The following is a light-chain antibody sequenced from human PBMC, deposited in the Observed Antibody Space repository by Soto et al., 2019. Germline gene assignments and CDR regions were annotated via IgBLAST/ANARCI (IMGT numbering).Light chain of an antibody. V-gene: IGKV1-39*01. J-gene: IGKJ1*01. Sequence: MTETPLYLSVTPGQPASISCKSSQSISSYLNWYQEKPGKAPKLLIYAASSLQSGVPTRFSGSKSGTDFTLTISSLQPEDFATYYCHQSYSTLWTFGQGTKVDIK. CDR1: QSISSY. CDR2: AAS. CDR3: HQSYSTLWT.